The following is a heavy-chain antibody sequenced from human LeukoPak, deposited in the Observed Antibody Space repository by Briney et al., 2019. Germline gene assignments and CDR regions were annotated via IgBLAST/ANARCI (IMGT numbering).Heavy chain of an antibody. V-gene: IGHV4-59*08. D-gene: IGHD6-19*01. CDR2: IYYSGST. CDR3: ARHGDSGYSSGWYSAFDI. CDR1: GGSISSYY. Sequence: SETLSLTCTVSGGSISSYYWSWIRQPPGKGLEWIGYIYYSGSTNYNPSLKSRVTISVDMSKNQFSLKLSSVTAADTAVYYCARHGDSGYSSGWYSAFDIWGQGTMVTVSS. J-gene: IGHJ3*02.